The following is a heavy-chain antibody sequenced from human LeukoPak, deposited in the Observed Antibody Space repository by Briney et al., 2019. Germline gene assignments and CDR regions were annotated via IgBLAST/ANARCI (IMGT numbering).Heavy chain of an antibody. J-gene: IGHJ4*02. Sequence: GGSLRLSCAASGFTVSSNCMSWVRQAPGKGLEWVSVIYSGGNTYYADSVKGSFTISRDNSKNTLYLQMNSLRAEDTAVYCCARALRPFDYWGQGTLVTVSS. CDR3: ARALRPFDY. CDR2: IYSGGNT. CDR1: GFTVSSNC. D-gene: IGHD5-12*01. V-gene: IGHV3-66*01.